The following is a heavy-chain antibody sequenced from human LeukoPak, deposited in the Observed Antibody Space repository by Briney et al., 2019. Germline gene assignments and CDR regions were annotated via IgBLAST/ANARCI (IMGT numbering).Heavy chain of an antibody. CDR1: GGTFSSYA. J-gene: IGHJ6*03. CDR3: ARDGLQYRTPYSYMDV. Sequence: ASVKVSCKASGGTFSSYAISWVRQAPGQGLEWMGGIIPIFGTANYAQKFQGRVTITADESTSTAYMELSSLRSEDTAVYYCARDGLQYRTPYSYMDVWGKGTTVTVSS. V-gene: IGHV1-69*13. D-gene: IGHD4-11*01. CDR2: IIPIFGTA.